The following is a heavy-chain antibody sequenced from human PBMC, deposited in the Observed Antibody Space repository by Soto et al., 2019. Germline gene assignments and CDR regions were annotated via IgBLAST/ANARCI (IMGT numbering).Heavy chain of an antibody. CDR3: ARCVTMVRGVIITSDY. CDR1: GFTFSSYS. J-gene: IGHJ4*02. D-gene: IGHD3-10*01. CDR2: ISSSSSYI. Sequence: GGSLRLSCAASGFTFSSYSMNWVRQAPGKGLEWVSSISSSSSYIYYADSVKGRFTISRDNAKNSLYLQMNSLRAEDTAVYYCARCVTMVRGVIITSDYWGQGTLVTVSS. V-gene: IGHV3-21*01.